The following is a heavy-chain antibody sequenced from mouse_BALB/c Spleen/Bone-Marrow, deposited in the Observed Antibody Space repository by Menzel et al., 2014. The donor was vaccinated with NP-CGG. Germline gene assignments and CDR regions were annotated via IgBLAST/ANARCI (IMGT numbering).Heavy chain of an antibody. Sequence: VQLQQSGAELVRPGSSVKISCKASGYEFSSYWMNWVKQRPGQGLERIGQIYPGDGDTNYNGKFKGKATLTADKSSSTAYMQVSSLTSEDSAVYFCARVYYGNLDYWGQGTSVTVSS. CDR3: ARVYYGNLDY. J-gene: IGHJ4*01. D-gene: IGHD2-1*01. CDR1: GYEFSSYW. V-gene: IGHV1-80*01. CDR2: IYPGDGDT.